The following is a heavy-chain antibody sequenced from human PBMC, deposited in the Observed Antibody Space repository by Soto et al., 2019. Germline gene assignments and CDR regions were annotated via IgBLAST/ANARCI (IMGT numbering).Heavy chain of an antibody. CDR2: IYYSGDT. D-gene: IGHD3-10*01. CDR3: ARPSGTWRHDAFDI. CDR1: GGSISSDSYY. V-gene: IGHV4-39*01. Sequence: QLQLQESGPGLVKPSETLSLTCTVSGGSISSDSYYWGWIRQPPGKGLEWIGSIYYSGDTYYTPSLKSRVTISVDTSKNQFSLNLSSVTGADTAVYYCARPSGTWRHDAFDIWGQGTMVTVSS. J-gene: IGHJ3*02.